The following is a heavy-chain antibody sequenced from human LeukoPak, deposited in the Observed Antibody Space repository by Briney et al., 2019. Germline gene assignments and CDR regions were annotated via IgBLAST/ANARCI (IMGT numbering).Heavy chain of an antibody. J-gene: IGHJ6*03. D-gene: IGHD3-10*01. CDR2: IYTSGST. CDR3: ARDTEGPMATPYYYYYMDI. CDR1: GGSISSYY. V-gene: IGHV4-4*07. Sequence: SETLSLTCTVSGGSISSYYWSWIRQPAGKGLEWIGRIYTSGSTNYNPSLKSRVTMSVDTSKNQFSLKLSSVTAADTAVYYCARDTEGPMATPYYYYYMDIWGKGTTVTISS.